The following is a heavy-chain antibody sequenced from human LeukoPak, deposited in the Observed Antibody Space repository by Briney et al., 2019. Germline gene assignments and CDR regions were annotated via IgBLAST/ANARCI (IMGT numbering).Heavy chain of an antibody. J-gene: IGHJ4*02. CDR2: ISSSGSTI. CDR3: ARARYYYDSSGYHFDY. V-gene: IGHV3-11*01. Sequence: TAGGSLRLSCAASGFTFSDYFMSWIRQAPGKGLEWVSYISSSGSTIYYADSVKGRFTISRDNAKNSLYLQMNSLRAEDTAVYYCARARYYYDSSGYHFDYWGQGTLVTVSS. CDR1: GFTFSDYF. D-gene: IGHD3-22*01.